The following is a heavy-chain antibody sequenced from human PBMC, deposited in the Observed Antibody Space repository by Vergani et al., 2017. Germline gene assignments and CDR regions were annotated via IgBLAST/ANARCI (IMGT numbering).Heavy chain of an antibody. D-gene: IGHD5-12*01. CDR3: AKLDRVATIDYYYYGMDV. Sequence: EVQLLESGGGLVQPGGSLRLSCAASGFTFSSYAMSWVRQAPGKGLEWVSAISGSGGSTYYADSVKGRFTISRDNPKNTLYLQMNSLRAEDTAVYYCAKLDRVATIDYYYYGMDVWGQGTTVTVSS. J-gene: IGHJ6*02. V-gene: IGHV3-23*01. CDR1: GFTFSSYA. CDR2: ISGSGGST.